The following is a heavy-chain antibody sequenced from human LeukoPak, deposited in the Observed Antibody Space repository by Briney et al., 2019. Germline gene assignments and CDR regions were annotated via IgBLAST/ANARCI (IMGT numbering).Heavy chain of an antibody. CDR1: GYTFTSYG. Sequence: GASVKVSCKASGYTFTSYGISWVRQAPGQGLEWMGWISAYNGNTNYAQKLQGRVTMTTDTSTSTAYMELRSLRSDDTAVYYCARDLQYYDSSGYYYGYWGQGTLVTVSS. CDR3: ARDLQYYDSSGYYYGY. J-gene: IGHJ4*02. V-gene: IGHV1-18*01. D-gene: IGHD3-22*01. CDR2: ISAYNGNT.